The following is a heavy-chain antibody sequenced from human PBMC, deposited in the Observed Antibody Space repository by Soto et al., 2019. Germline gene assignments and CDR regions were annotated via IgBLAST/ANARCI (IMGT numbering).Heavy chain of an antibody. D-gene: IGHD3-10*01. CDR2: ISAYNGNT. CDR3: AIEGYYGSWSYLPPYY. V-gene: IGHV1-18*01. Sequence: QVQLVQSGAEVKKPGASVKVSCKASGYTFTSYGISWVRQAPGQGLEWMGWISAYNGNTNYAQKLQGRVTMTTDTSTSTDEMELRSLRDHDTAGYHCAIEGYYGSWSYLPPYYGGQGTLVTVSS. CDR1: GYTFTSYG. J-gene: IGHJ4*02.